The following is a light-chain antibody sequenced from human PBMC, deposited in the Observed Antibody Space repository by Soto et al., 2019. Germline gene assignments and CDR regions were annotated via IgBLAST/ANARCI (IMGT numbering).Light chain of an antibody. Sequence: QSVLTQPPSVSGAPGQRVTISCTGSSSNIGAGYDIHWYQQLPGTAPELLIYGNINRPSGVPDRFSGSKSGTSASLAITGLQAEDEADYYCQSYDSSLSGSVVFGGGTKLTVL. J-gene: IGLJ2*01. CDR1: SSNIGAGYD. V-gene: IGLV1-40*01. CDR2: GNI. CDR3: QSYDSSLSGSVV.